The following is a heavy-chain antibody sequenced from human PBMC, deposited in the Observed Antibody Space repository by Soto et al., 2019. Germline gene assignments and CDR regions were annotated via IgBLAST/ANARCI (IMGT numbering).Heavy chain of an antibody. J-gene: IGHJ6*02. CDR2: IYYSGST. D-gene: IGHD3-3*01. V-gene: IGHV4-59*01. CDR3: ARDRGFWSGYYYYYYGMDV. CDR1: CGSIISYY. Sequence: SETLSLTCTFSCGSIISYYWSWIRQPPGEGLGWIGYIYYSGSTNYNPSLKSRVTISVDTSKNQFSLKLSSVTAADTAVYYCARDRGFWSGYYYYYYGMDVWGQGTTVTVSS.